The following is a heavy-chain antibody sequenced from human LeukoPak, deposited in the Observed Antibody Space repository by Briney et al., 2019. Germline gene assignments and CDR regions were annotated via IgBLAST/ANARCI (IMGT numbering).Heavy chain of an antibody. Sequence: GGSPRLSCAASGFTFSSYSMNWVRQAPGKGLEWVSSISSSSSYIHYADSVKGRFTISRDNAKNSPYLQMNSLRAEDTAVYHCAREYPRGAAAPDYWGQGTLVTVSS. V-gene: IGHV3-21*01. J-gene: IGHJ4*02. CDR1: GFTFSSYS. D-gene: IGHD6-13*01. CDR2: ISSSSSYI. CDR3: AREYPRGAAAPDY.